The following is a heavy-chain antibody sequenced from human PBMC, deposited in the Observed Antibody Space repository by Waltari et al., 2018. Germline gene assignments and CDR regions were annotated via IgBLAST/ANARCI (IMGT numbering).Heavy chain of an antibody. D-gene: IGHD2-15*01. CDR1: GDSLSSSTYY. Sequence: QLQLQESGPGLVKPSETLSLTCTVSGDSLSSSTYYWGWIRQPPGKGLEWIGSIFERGSTYYTPSFYSRVTISVDTSKNQFSLQLSSVTAADTAVYYCARHGRVVDVVVVVAATTIDYWGQGTLVTVSS. CDR3: ARHGRVVDVVVVVAATTIDY. J-gene: IGHJ4*02. CDR2: IFERGST. V-gene: IGHV4-39*01.